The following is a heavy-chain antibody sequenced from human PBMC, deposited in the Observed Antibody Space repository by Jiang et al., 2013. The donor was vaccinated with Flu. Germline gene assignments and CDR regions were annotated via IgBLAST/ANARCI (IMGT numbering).Heavy chain of an antibody. J-gene: IGHJ4*02. V-gene: IGHV3-30*18. CDR3: AKSRDRSGGTPAGY. Sequence: QLVESGGGVVQPGRFLRLSCAASGFTFSSYGMHWVRQAPGKGLEWVAVISYDGSNKYYADSVKGRFTISRDNSKNTLYLQMNSLRAEDTAVYYCAKSRDRSGGTPAGYWGQGTLVTVSS. CDR1: GFTFSSYG. CDR2: ISYDGSNK. D-gene: IGHD2-15*01.